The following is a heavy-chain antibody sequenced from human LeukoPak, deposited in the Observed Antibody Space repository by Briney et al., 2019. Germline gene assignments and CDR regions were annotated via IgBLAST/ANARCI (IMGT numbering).Heavy chain of an antibody. Sequence: GESLRLSCAASGFTFSSYGMNWVRQAPGKGLEWVSSISRSGSSIYYADSVKGRFTMSRDNAKNSLYLQMNSLRAEDTAVYYCARDFFPFDYWGQGTLVTVSS. CDR3: ARDFFPFDY. J-gene: IGHJ4*02. CDR1: GFTFSSYG. V-gene: IGHV3-21*04. D-gene: IGHD2/OR15-2a*01. CDR2: ISRSGSSI.